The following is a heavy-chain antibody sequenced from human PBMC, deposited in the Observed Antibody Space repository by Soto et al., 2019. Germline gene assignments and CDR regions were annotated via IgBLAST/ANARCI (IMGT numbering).Heavy chain of an antibody. V-gene: IGHV4-31*03. J-gene: IGHJ5*02. Sequence: PSETLSLTCTVSGGSISSGGYYWSWIRQHPGKGQEWIGYIYYSGSTYYNPSLKSRVTISVDTSKNQFSLKLSSVTAADTAVDYCAREYGYYGSGSYNWFDPWGQGTLVTVYS. D-gene: IGHD3-10*01. CDR1: GGSISSGGYY. CDR3: AREYGYYGSGSYNWFDP. CDR2: IYYSGST.